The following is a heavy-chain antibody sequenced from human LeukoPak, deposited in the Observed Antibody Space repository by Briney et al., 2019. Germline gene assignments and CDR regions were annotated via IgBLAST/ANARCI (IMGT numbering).Heavy chain of an antibody. V-gene: IGHV4-39*07. D-gene: IGHD2-21*02. J-gene: IGHJ5*02. Sequence: SETLSLTCTVSGGSISSSSYYWGWIRQPPGKGLEWIGSIYYSGSTYYNPSLKSRVTISVDTSKNQFSLKLSSVTAADTAVYYCARLSAEVTHNWFDPWGQGTLVTVSS. CDR2: IYYSGST. CDR3: ARLSAEVTHNWFDP. CDR1: GGSISSSSYY.